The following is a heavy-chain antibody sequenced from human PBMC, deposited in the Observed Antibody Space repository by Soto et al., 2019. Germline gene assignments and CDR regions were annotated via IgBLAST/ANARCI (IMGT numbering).Heavy chain of an antibody. Sequence: EVQLVESGGGLVQPGGSLRLSCAGSGFVFSSYWMHWVRQVPGKGLVWVSRITNDGSSTTYAYSVNGRFTISRDNAKDALYLQMNSLGAEDTAVYYCASGMHGSRYFDLWGRGTLVTVSS. CDR3: ASGMHGSRYFDL. CDR1: GFVFSSYW. J-gene: IGHJ2*01. D-gene: IGHD5-12*01. CDR2: ITNDGSST. V-gene: IGHV3-74*01.